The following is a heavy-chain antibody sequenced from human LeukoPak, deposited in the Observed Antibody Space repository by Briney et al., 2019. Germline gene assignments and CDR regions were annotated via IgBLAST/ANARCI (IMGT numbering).Heavy chain of an antibody. J-gene: IGHJ4*02. Sequence: GESLKISCQGSGYSFTSYWIGWVRQLPGKGLEWRGIIYPGDSDTRYRPSFQGQVTISADKSISTAYLQWSSLKASDTAMYYCARRGPGSTVIEYYFDYWGQGTLVTVSS. CDR1: GYSFTSYW. CDR2: IYPGDSDT. D-gene: IGHD4-17*01. CDR3: ARRGPGSTVIEYYFDY. V-gene: IGHV5-51*01.